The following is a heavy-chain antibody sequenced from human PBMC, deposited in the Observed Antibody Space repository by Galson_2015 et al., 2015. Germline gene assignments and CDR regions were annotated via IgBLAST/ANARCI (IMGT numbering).Heavy chain of an antibody. J-gene: IGHJ1*01. Sequence: SVKVSCKASGYTFPDYYMHWVRQAPGQGLEWMGRINPNSGGTNYAQKFQGRVTMTRDTSISTAYMEVSRLRSDDTAVYYCAREKYCSGGSCYFEYFQHWGQGTLVTVSS. CDR3: AREKYCSGGSCYFEYFQH. CDR1: GYTFPDYY. D-gene: IGHD2-15*01. V-gene: IGHV1-2*06. CDR2: INPNSGGT.